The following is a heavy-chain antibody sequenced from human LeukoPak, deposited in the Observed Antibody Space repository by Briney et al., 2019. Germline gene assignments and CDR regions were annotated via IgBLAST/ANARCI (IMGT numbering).Heavy chain of an antibody. V-gene: IGHV3-23*01. Sequence: GGSLRLSCAASGFTFSSYAMSWVRQAPGKGLEWVSAISGSGVTTYYADSVKGRFTISRDNSKNTLYLQMNSLRAEDTAVYYCAKSTPRYYDPFDYWGQGTLVTVSS. J-gene: IGHJ4*02. CDR2: ISGSGVTT. D-gene: IGHD3-22*01. CDR1: GFTFSSYA. CDR3: AKSTPRYYDPFDY.